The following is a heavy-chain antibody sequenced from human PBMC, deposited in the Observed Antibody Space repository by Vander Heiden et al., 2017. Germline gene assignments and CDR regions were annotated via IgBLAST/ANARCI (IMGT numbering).Heavy chain of an antibody. CDR2: IYSRGNT. CDR3: ARAGVTTIRNTNMDV. V-gene: IGHV4-4*08. J-gene: IGHJ6*02. Sequence: QVQLQESGPGLVKPSETLSLTCTVSGASISAYYWSWIRQSPGKGLEWIGDIYSRGNTNYNSSLKSRLTLSIDTSKNQFSLKLRSVTAADTAVYYCARAGVTTIRNTNMDVWGQGTTVTVSS. D-gene: IGHD4-17*01. CDR1: GASISAYY.